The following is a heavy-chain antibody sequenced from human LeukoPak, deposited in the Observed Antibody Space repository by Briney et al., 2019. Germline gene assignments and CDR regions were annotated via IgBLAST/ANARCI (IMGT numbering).Heavy chain of an antibody. CDR3: AKERVTTTTFDY. CDR1: GFTFRSYA. V-gene: IGHV3-23*01. D-gene: IGHD4-11*01. Sequence: PGGSLRLSCAASGFTFRSYAMSWVRQAPGKGLGWVSLISDSGGSTYYADSVKGRFTISRDNSKNTLYLEMNSLRTEDTAVYYCAKERVTTTTFDYWGQGTLVTVSS. J-gene: IGHJ4*02. CDR2: ISDSGGST.